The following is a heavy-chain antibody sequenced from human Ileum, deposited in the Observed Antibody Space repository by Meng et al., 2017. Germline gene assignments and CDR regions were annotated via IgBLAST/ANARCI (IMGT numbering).Heavy chain of an antibody. J-gene: IGHJ4*02. D-gene: IGHD3/OR15-3a*01. CDR2: IKPDGSTT. CDR1: GFTFSAYN. V-gene: IGHV3-74*01. CDR3: ARDLNWVVWDY. Sequence: GESLKISCAASGFTFSAYNMHWVRQAPGKGLVWVSRIKPDGSTTTYTDSVKGRFTISRDNAKNTLYLQMNSLRGEDTAVYYCARDLNWVVWDYWGQGTVVTVSS.